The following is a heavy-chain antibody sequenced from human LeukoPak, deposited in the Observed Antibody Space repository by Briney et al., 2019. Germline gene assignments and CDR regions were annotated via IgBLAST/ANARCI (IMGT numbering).Heavy chain of an antibody. Sequence: ASVKVSCKASGHTFTSYGISWVRQAPGQGLEWMGWISAYNGNTNYAQKLQGRVTMTTDTSTSTAYMELRSLRSDDTAVYYCARKSNTSSGWFAFDYWGQGTLVTVSS. CDR1: GHTFTSYG. D-gene: IGHD6-19*01. V-gene: IGHV1-18*01. CDR2: ISAYNGNT. J-gene: IGHJ4*02. CDR3: ARKSNTSSGWFAFDY.